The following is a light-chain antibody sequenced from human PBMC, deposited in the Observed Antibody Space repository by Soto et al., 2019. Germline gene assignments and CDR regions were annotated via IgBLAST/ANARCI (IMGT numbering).Light chain of an antibody. CDR2: AAS. CDR3: QQGNSFPIT. CDR1: QDIRSY. V-gene: IGKV1-9*01. J-gene: IGKJ5*01. Sequence: DIQLPQAPSFMSASAGDPFTITCRASQDIRSYLAWYQQKAGRAPKLLIYAASTLQSEVPSRFSGSGSGTEFTLTISSLQSEDFATYYCQQGNSFPITFGQGTRLEIK.